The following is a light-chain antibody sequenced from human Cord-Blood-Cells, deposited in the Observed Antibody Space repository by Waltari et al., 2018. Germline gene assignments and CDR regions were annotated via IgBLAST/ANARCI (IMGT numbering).Light chain of an antibody. CDR1: SSDVGGYNY. J-gene: IGLJ1*01. CDR2: EVS. V-gene: IGLV2-8*01. CDR3: SSYAGSNYV. Sequence: QSALTQPPSASGSPGQSVTISCTGTSSDVGGYNYVSWYQQHPGKAPELMIYEVSKRPSGVPDSFSGSKAGNTASLTVSGLQAEDEADYYCSSYAGSNYVFGTGTKVTVL.